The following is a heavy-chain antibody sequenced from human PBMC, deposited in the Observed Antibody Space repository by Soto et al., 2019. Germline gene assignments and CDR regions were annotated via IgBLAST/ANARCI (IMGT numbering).Heavy chain of an antibody. CDR3: ARGDPAPGIAAAGWFDP. CDR2: IIPIFGTA. V-gene: IGHV1-69*13. Sequence: SVKDSCKASGGTFSNYAISWVRQAPGQGLEWMGGIIPIFGTANYAQKFQGRVTITADESTSTAYMELSSLRSEDTAVYYCARGDPAPGIAAAGWFDPWGQGTLVTVSS. D-gene: IGHD6-13*01. J-gene: IGHJ5*02. CDR1: GGTFSNYA.